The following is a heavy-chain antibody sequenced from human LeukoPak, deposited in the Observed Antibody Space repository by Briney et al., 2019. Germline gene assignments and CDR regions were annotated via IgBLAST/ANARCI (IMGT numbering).Heavy chain of an antibody. V-gene: IGHV3-23*01. J-gene: IGHJ4*02. D-gene: IGHD5-12*01. CDR2: ISGSGGST. Sequence: GGSLRLACAASGFTFSSYAMSWVRQAPGKGLEWVSAISGSGGSTYYADSVKGRFTISRDNSKNTLYLQMNSLRAEDTAVYYCAKDGGYDHYFDYWGQGTLVTVSS. CDR3: AKDGGYDHYFDY. CDR1: GFTFSSYA.